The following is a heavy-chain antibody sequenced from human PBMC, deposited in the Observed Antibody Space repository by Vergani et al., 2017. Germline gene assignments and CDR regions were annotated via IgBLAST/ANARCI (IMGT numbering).Heavy chain of an antibody. D-gene: IGHD6-13*01. J-gene: IGHJ6*03. CDR2: ISYDGSNK. CDR3: AKDASGSSSWPSYYYYYMDV. V-gene: IGHV3-30*18. CDR1: GFTFSSYG. Sequence: VQLLESGGGLVQPGGSLRLSCAASGFTFSSYGMHWVRQAPGKGLEWVAVISYDGSNKYYADSVKGRFTISRDNSKNTLYLQMNSLRAEDTAVYYCAKDASGSSSWPSYYYYYMDVWGKGTTVTVSS.